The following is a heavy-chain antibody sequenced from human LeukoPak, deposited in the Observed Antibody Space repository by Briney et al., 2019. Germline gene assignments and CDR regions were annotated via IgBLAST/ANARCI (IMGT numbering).Heavy chain of an antibody. V-gene: IGHV4-61*02. CDR2: IYTSGST. D-gene: IGHD3-22*01. J-gene: IGHJ4*02. CDR1: GGSISSGSYY. CDR3: ARGGYDSSGYYDIYYFDY. Sequence: SETLSLTCIVSGGSISSGSYYWSWIRQPAGKGLEWIGRIYTSGSTNYNPSLKSRVTISVDTSKNQFSLKLSSVTAADTAVYYCARGGYDSSGYYDIYYFDYWGQGTLVTVSS.